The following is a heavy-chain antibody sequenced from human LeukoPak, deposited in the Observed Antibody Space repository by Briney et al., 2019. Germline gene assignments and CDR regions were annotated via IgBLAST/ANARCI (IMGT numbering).Heavy chain of an antibody. D-gene: IGHD3-16*01. J-gene: IGHJ3*02. CDR3: ARELVCAFDI. CDR1: GGSISSSSYY. CDR2: IYYSGST. V-gene: IGHV4-39*02. Sequence: SETLSLTCTVSGGSISSSSYYWGWIRQPPGKGLEWIGSIYYSGSTYSNPSLQSRVTISVDTSKNQFSLKLNSVTAADTAVYYCARELVCAFDIWGQGTMVTVSS.